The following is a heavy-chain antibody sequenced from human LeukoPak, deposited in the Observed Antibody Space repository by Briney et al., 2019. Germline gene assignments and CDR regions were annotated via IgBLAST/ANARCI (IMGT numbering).Heavy chain of an antibody. CDR3: ARTGIAAREWPGLDNWFDP. CDR2: ISSSGSTI. Sequence: GGSLRLSCAASGFTFSDYYMSWIRQAPGKGLEWVSYISSSGSTIYYADSVKGRFTISRDNAKNSLYLQMNSLRAEDTAVYYCARTGIAAREWPGLDNWFDPWGQGTLVTVSS. CDR1: GFTFSDYY. J-gene: IGHJ5*02. V-gene: IGHV3-11*04. D-gene: IGHD6-6*01.